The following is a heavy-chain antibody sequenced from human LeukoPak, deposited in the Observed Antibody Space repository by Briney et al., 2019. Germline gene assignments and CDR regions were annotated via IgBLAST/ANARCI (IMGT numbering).Heavy chain of an antibody. V-gene: IGHV3-48*04. D-gene: IGHD6-19*01. J-gene: IGHJ4*02. Sequence: GGSLRLSCAASGFTFSSYSMNWVRQAPGKGLEWVSYISSSSSTIYYADSVKGRFTISRDNAKNSLYLQMNSLRAEDTAVYYCARGPGYSSGWCPYWGQGTLVTVSS. CDR3: ARGPGYSSGWCPY. CDR2: ISSSSSTI. CDR1: GFTFSSYS.